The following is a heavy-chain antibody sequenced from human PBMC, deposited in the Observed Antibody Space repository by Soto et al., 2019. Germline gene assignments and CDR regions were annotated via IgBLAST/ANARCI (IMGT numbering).Heavy chain of an antibody. V-gene: IGHV4-4*02. CDR2: MWPSGGT. J-gene: IGHJ5*02. CDR1: GVSISSSNW. CDR3: ARCLHCSNGDRFDP. D-gene: IGHD2-8*01. Sequence: QVHLQESGPGLVTPSGTLSLSCAVSGVSISSSNWWTWVRQAPGKGLEWIGEMWPSGGTTYNPSLQNRVTISVDNSKNHLSLTLSAVTAADTAIYYFARCLHCSNGDRFDPWGQGALVTVSS.